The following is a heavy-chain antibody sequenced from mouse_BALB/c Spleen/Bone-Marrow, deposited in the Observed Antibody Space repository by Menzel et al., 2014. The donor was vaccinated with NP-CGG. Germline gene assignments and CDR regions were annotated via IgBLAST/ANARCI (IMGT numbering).Heavy chain of an antibody. D-gene: IGHD1-1*01. J-gene: IGHJ2*01. CDR3: ARLYYYGNFDY. Sequence: EVQLQESGGGLVQPGGSLKLSCAASGFGFSRYWMSWVRQAPGRGLEWIGEINPDSSTINYTPSLKDKFIISRDNAKNTLYLQMSKVRSEDTALYYCARLYYYGNFDYWGQGTTLTVSS. CDR2: INPDSSTI. V-gene: IGHV4-1*02. CDR1: GFGFSRYW.